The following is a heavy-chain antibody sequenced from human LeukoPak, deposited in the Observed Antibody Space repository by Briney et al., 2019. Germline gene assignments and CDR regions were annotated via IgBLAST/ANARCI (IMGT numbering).Heavy chain of an antibody. V-gene: IGHV3-21*01. CDR2: ISSSSYI. Sequence: GGSLRLSCAASGFTFSSYSMNWVRQAPGKGLEWVSSISSSSYIYYADSVKGRFTISRDNAKSSLYLQMNSLGAEDTAVYYCASDYSSSWYRKDYWGQGTLVTVSS. CDR3: ASDYSSSWYRKDY. CDR1: GFTFSSYS. J-gene: IGHJ4*02. D-gene: IGHD6-13*01.